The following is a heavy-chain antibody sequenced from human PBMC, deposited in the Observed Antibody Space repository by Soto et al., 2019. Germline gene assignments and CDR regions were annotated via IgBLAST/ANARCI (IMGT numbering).Heavy chain of an antibody. CDR1: SGPISNFY. CDR2: IYNSGTT. CDR3: ERESDYGSGAILVGY. Sequence: SETLSFTWXVSSGPISNFYWIWILQPPGKRLEWIVYIYNSGTTSYNPSLSSQVTISVATSKNQFSLKLTAVTAADTPVYYCERESDYGSGAILVGYWGLGTLVTAS. V-gene: IGHV4-59*01. J-gene: IGHJ4*02. D-gene: IGHD3-10*01.